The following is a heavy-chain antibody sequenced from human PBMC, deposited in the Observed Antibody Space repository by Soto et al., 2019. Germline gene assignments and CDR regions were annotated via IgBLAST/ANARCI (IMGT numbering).Heavy chain of an antibody. Sequence: GGSLRLSCAASGFTFSSYGMHWVRQAPGKGLEWVAVIWYDGSNKYYADSVKGRFTISRDNSKNTLYLQMNSLRAEDTAVYYCARVRVDGHAFDIWGQGTMVTVSS. V-gene: IGHV3-33*01. CDR2: IWYDGSNK. D-gene: IGHD5-12*01. J-gene: IGHJ3*02. CDR1: GFTFSSYG. CDR3: ARVRVDGHAFDI.